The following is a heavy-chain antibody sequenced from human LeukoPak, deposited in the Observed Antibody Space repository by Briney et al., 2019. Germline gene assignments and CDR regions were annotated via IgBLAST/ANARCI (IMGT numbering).Heavy chain of an antibody. CDR3: ARRCPTAKADPHAFDI. CDR1: GGSISSYY. CDR2: IYYSGST. V-gene: IGHV4-59*01. Sequence: SETLSLTCTVSGGSISSYYWSWIRQPPGKGLEWIGYIYYSGSTNYNPSLKSRVTISVDTSKNQFSLKLSSVTAADTAVYYCARRCPTAKADPHAFDIWGQGTMVTVSS. J-gene: IGHJ3*02.